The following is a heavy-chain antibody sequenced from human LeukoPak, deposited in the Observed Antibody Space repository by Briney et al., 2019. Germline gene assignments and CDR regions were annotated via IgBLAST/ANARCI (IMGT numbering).Heavy chain of an antibody. CDR1: GFTFSSYS. J-gene: IGHJ4*02. D-gene: IGHD5-12*01. CDR2: ISSSSSTI. V-gene: IGHV3-48*04. CDR3: ARGAKGIVATVGYFDY. Sequence: GGSLTLSWAASGFTFSSYSMNWVRQAPGKGLEWVSYISSSSSTIYYADSVKGRFTISRDNAKNSLYLQMNSLRAEDTAVYYCARGAKGIVATVGYFDYWGQGTLVTVSS.